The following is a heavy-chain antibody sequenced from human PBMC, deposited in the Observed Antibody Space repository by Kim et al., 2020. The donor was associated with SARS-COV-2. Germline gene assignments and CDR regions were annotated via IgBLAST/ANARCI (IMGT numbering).Heavy chain of an antibody. CDR3: ARERGSSIVGATALGY. J-gene: IGHJ4*02. D-gene: IGHD1-26*01. V-gene: IGHV1-69*01. Sequence: KFPGRVTITADESTSTAYMELSSLRSEDTAVYYCARERGSSIVGATALGYWGQGTLVTVSS.